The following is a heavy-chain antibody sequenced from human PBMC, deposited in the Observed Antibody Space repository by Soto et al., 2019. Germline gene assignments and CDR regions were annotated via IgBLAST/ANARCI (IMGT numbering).Heavy chain of an antibody. J-gene: IGHJ3*02. CDR3: ARDSGYFGSGTSSQFGRVAFDI. CDR1: GGSISTNFYS. D-gene: IGHD3-10*01. CDR2: ISHNGIT. V-gene: IGHV4-31*03. Sequence: QVQLQESGPGLVKPSQTLSLTCTVSGGSISTNFYSWTWIRQHPTKGLECIGFISHNGITSYNPSLPSRLSISVDTSQNQFSLRLSSVTAADTAVYYCARDSGYFGSGTSSQFGRVAFDIWGQGRMVTVSA.